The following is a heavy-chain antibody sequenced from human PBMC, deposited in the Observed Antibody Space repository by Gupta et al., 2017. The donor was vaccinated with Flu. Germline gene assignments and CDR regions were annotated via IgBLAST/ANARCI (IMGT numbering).Heavy chain of an antibody. CDR3: ASRIKYYVYYYLDD. D-gene: IGHD2/OR15-2a*01. CDR2: MNANSSTT. Sequence: QVQAAQSGAEVRKPGASVKVSCKASGYSFGSYEVDWVRQASGHGPGWKGWMNANSSTTGYAQKYHSRFTMTTNNSISTTYMELTSLRSEDTAVYYCASRIKYYVYYYLDDWGRGTTVTVSS. J-gene: IGHJ6*03. CDR1: GYSFGSYE. V-gene: IGHV1-8*01.